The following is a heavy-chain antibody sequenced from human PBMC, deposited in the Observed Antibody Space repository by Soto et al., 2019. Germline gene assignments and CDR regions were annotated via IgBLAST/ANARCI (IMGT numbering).Heavy chain of an antibody. CDR1: VFTFSSYW. D-gene: IGHD3-9*01. J-gene: IGHJ4*02. V-gene: IGHV3-7*03. Sequence: GWSLRLSCSASVFTFSSYWMSWVRQAPGKGLEWVANIKQDGSEKYYVDSVKGRFTISRDNAKNSLYLQMNSLRAEDTAVYYCARDAGSDILTGYYGIDYWGQGTLVTVSS. CDR3: ARDAGSDILTGYYGIDY. CDR2: IKQDGSEK.